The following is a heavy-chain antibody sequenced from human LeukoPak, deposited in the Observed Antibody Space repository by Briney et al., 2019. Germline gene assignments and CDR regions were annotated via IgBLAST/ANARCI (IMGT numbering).Heavy chain of an antibody. J-gene: IGHJ3*02. CDR2: ISAYNGNT. CDR3: ARDDYGDYAGNFDI. D-gene: IGHD4-17*01. Sequence: ASVKVSCKASGYTFTSYGISWVRQAPGQGLEWMGWISAYNGNTNYAQKLQGRVTMTTDTSTSPAYMELRSLRSDDTAVYYCARDDYGDYAGNFDIWGQGTMVTVSS. V-gene: IGHV1-18*01. CDR1: GYTFTSYG.